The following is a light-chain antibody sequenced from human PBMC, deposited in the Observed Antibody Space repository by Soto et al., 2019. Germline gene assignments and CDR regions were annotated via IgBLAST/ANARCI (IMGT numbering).Light chain of an antibody. Sequence: QSVLTQPPSASGTPGQRVTISCSGSSPNIGSNTVNWYQQLPGTAPKLLIYNNNERPSGVPDRFSGSKSGTSASLAISGLQSEDEADYYCAAWDDSLNGAVFGGGTQLTVL. J-gene: IGLJ7*01. V-gene: IGLV1-44*01. CDR1: SPNIGSNT. CDR3: AAWDDSLNGAV. CDR2: NNN.